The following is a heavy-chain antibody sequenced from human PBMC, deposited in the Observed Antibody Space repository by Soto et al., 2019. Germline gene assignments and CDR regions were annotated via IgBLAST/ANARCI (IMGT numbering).Heavy chain of an antibody. CDR3: AKDRRSSPYGMDV. Sequence: PGGSLRLSCSASGFTFSSYAMSWVRQAPGKGLEWVSSISGSGDSTYYADSVKGRFTISGDNSKNTLYLQMNSLRAEDTAVYYCAKDRRSSPYGMDVWGLGATVTVSS. V-gene: IGHV3-23*01. CDR1: GFTFSSYA. CDR2: ISGSGDST. J-gene: IGHJ6*02.